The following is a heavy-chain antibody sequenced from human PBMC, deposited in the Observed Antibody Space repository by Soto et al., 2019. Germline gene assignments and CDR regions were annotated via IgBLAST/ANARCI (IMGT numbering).Heavy chain of an antibody. CDR3: ARGGGATAFFGYLDY. J-gene: IGHJ4*02. Sequence: GGSLRLSCAASGFTVSSNYMSWVRQAPGKGLEWVSIICSGGSTYYADSVKGRFTISRDNAKNTLYLQMNSLRAEDTAVYYCARGGGATAFFGYLDYWGQGALVTVSS. D-gene: IGHD1-26*01. V-gene: IGHV3-53*01. CDR1: GFTVSSNY. CDR2: ICSGGST.